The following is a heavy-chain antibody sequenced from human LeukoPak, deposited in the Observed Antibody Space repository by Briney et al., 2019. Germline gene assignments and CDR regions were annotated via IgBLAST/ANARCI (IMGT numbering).Heavy chain of an antibody. J-gene: IGHJ4*02. CDR2: ITSSGSTI. Sequence: GGSLRLSCAASGFTFSNYEMNWVRQAPGKGLEWVSYITSSGSTIYYADSVKGRFTISRDNAKNSLYLQMSSLRAEDTAVYYCARDGEYSNSWYDFDSWGQGTLVTVSS. V-gene: IGHV3-48*03. CDR3: ARDGEYSNSWYDFDS. CDR1: GFTFSNYE. D-gene: IGHD6-13*01.